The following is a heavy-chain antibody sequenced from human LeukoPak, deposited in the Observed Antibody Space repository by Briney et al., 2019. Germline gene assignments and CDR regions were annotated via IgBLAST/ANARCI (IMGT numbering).Heavy chain of an antibody. CDR3: ARGTTALMDV. CDR2: ISSGTSFI. Sequence: GGSLRLSCAASGFPFSSYSMNWVRQAPGKGLEWVSSISSGTSFIYYADSVKGRFTISRDNAKNSLYLQMNSLRAEDTAVYYCARGTTALMDVWGKGTTVTVPS. J-gene: IGHJ6*03. D-gene: IGHD2-21*02. CDR1: GFPFSSYS. V-gene: IGHV3-21*01.